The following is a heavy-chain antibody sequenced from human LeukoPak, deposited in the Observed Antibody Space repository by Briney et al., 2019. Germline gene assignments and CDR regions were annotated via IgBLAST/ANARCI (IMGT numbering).Heavy chain of an antibody. CDR3: ASYGDYYYGMDV. D-gene: IGHD4-17*01. Sequence: SETLSLTCTVSGGFISSYYWSWIRQPPGKGLEWIGYIYYSGSTNYNPSLKSRVTISVDTSKNQFSLKLSSVTAADTAVYYCASYGDYYYGMDVWGQGTTVTVSS. CDR2: IYYSGST. V-gene: IGHV4-59*01. J-gene: IGHJ6*02. CDR1: GGFISSYY.